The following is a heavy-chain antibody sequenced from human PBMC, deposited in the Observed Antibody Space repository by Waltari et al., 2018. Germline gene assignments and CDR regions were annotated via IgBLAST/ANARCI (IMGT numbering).Heavy chain of an antibody. V-gene: IGHV1-69*01. Sequence: QVQLVQSGAEVKKPGSSVKVSCKASGGTFSSYAISWVRQAPGQGLEWRGGTTPILGTANYARKFQGRVTITADESTSTAYMELSSLRSEDTAVYYCASITGGYYFDYWGQGTLVTVSS. CDR1: GGTFSSYA. D-gene: IGHD1-20*01. CDR3: ASITGGYYFDY. J-gene: IGHJ4*02. CDR2: TTPILGTA.